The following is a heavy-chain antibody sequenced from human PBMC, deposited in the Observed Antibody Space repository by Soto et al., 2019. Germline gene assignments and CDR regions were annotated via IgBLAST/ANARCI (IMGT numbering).Heavy chain of an antibody. CDR1: GGTFSSYA. J-gene: IGHJ6*02. V-gene: IGHV1-69*01. CDR2: ISPVFGTA. CDR3: ARPLTVVVPAAELEKYYYGMDV. D-gene: IGHD2-2*01. Sequence: QVQLVQSGAEVKKPGSSVKVSCKASGGTFSSYAISWVRQAPGQGLEWMGGISPVFGTANYAQKFQGRVTITADESTSTAYMELSRLRSEDTAVYYCARPLTVVVPAAELEKYYYGMDVWGQGTTVTVSS.